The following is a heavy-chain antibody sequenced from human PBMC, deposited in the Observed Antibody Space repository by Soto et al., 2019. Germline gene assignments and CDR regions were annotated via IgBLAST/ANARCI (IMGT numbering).Heavy chain of an antibody. CDR1: GGTFSSYA. D-gene: IGHD2-2*02. V-gene: IGHV1-69*01. CDR3: ARVRYCSSTSCYRGYYYYGMDV. J-gene: IGHJ6*02. Sequence: QVQLVQSGAEVKKPGSSVKVSCKASGGTFSSYAISWVRQAPGQGLEWMGGIIPLFGTANYAQKFQGRVTITADESTSTAYMELSSLRCEDTAVYYCARVRYCSSTSCYRGYYYYGMDVWGQGTTVTVSS. CDR2: IIPLFGTA.